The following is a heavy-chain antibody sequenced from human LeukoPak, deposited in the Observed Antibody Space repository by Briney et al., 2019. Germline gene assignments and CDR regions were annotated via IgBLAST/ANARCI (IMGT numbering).Heavy chain of an antibody. CDR3: AREAGGPYGSGPSRRDAFGI. V-gene: IGHV3-7*01. CDR1: GFTFSSYW. D-gene: IGHD3-10*01. J-gene: IGHJ3*02. Sequence: GGSLRLSCAASGFTFSSYWMSWVRQAPGKGLEWVANIKQDGSEKYYVDSVKGRFTISRDNAKNSLYLQMNSLRAEDTAVYYCAREAGGPYGSGPSRRDAFGIWGQGTMVTVSS. CDR2: IKQDGSEK.